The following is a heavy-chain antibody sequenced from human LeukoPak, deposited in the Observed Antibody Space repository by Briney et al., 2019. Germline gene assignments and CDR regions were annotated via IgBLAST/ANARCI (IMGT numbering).Heavy chain of an antibody. CDR1: GFTFSSYG. V-gene: IGHV3-30*18. Sequence: PGGSLRLSCAASGFTFSSYGMHWVRQAPGKGLEWVAVISYDGSNKYYADSVKGRFTISRDNSKNTLYLQMNSLRAEDTAVYYCAKDLGCSGGSCYSGTDYWGRGTLVTVSS. J-gene: IGHJ4*02. D-gene: IGHD2-15*01. CDR3: AKDLGCSGGSCYSGTDY. CDR2: ISYDGSNK.